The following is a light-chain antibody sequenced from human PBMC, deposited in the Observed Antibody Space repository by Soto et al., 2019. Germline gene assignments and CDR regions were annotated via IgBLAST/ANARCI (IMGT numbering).Light chain of an antibody. CDR3: TAWGDSLKGWV. Sequence: QSVLTQPPSASGPPGQRVFISCSGSNSNIGSNPVNWYHLLPGTAPKPLIYSNNQRPSGVPDRFSGSKSGTSASLAISGLQSDDEADYYCTAWGDSLKGWVFGGGTKVTVL. V-gene: IGLV1-44*01. CDR1: NSNIGSNP. CDR2: SNN. J-gene: IGLJ3*02.